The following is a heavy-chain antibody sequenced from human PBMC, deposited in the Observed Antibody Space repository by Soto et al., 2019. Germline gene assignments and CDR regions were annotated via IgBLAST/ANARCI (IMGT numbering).Heavy chain of an antibody. CDR2: IIPIFGTA. CDR3: ARDGGRHSGGIDY. J-gene: IGHJ4*02. CDR1: GGTFSSYS. D-gene: IGHD1-26*01. V-gene: IGHV1-69*01. Sequence: QVQLVQSGAEVKKPGSSVKVSCKASGGTFSSYSINWVRQAPGQGLEWMGEIIPIFGTANYAQKFQGRVRITADESTSPAYMELSSLRSEDTAVYYCARDGGRHSGGIDYWGQGNLVTVSS.